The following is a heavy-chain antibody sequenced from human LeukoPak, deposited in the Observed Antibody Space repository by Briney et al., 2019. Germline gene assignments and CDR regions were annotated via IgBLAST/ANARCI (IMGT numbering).Heavy chain of an antibody. CDR1: GFTFSSYW. D-gene: IGHD1-14*01. CDR3: ARARIDY. J-gene: IGHJ4*02. CDR2: INQDGTVK. V-gene: IGHV3-7*04. Sequence: GGSLRLSCAASGFTFSSYWMTWARQAPGKGLEWVANINQDGTVKYYVDSMEGRFTISRDNAKNSLYLEINSLRVDDTAVYFCARARIDYWGQGTLVTVSS.